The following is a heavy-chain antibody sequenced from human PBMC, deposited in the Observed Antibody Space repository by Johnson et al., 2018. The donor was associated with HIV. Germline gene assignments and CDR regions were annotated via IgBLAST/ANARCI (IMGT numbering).Heavy chain of an antibody. CDR3: TTAGGRDTIFGEANDAFDI. J-gene: IGHJ3*02. D-gene: IGHD3-3*01. V-gene: IGHV3-15*01. Sequence: VQLVESGGGLVKPGGSLRLSCAASGFTFSNAWMSWVRQAPGKGLEWVGRIKSKTDGGTTDYAAPVKGRFTISRDDSKNTLYLQMNSLKTEDTAVYYCTTAGGRDTIFGEANDAFDIWGQGTMVTVSS. CDR2: IKSKTDGGTT. CDR1: GFTFSNAW.